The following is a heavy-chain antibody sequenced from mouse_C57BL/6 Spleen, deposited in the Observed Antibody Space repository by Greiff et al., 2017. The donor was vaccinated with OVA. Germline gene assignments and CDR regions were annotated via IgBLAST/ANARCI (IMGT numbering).Heavy chain of an antibody. CDR1: GYAFSSSW. V-gene: IGHV1-82*01. D-gene: IGHD2-3*01. CDR3: ARSSDGYYSYFDY. CDR2: IYPGDGDT. Sequence: VQGVESGPELVKPGASVKISCKASGYAFSSSWMNWVKQRPGKGLEWIGRIYPGDGDTNYNGKFKGKATLTADNSSSTAYMQLSSLTSEDSAVYFCARSSDGYYSYFDYWGQGTTLTVSS. J-gene: IGHJ2*01.